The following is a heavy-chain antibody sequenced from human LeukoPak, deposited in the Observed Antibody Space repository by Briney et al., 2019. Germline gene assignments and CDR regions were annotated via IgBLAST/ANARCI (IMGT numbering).Heavy chain of an antibody. CDR2: MWSDGSNK. CDR3: AKDAQRGFDYSNSLEH. J-gene: IGHJ4*02. D-gene: IGHD4-11*01. CDR1: GFTFSHFG. Sequence: GGSLSLFCAASGFTFSHFGMHWARQAPGRGRECVVVMWSDGSNKYYAHSVKGRFTISRDNFMNTVSLQMHSLGTGDTAVYYCAKDAQRGFDYSNSLEHWGQGSLVIVSS. V-gene: IGHV3-33*06.